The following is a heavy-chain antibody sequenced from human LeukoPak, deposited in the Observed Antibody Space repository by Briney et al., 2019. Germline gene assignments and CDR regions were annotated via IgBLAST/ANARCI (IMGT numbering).Heavy chain of an antibody. CDR1: GYTFTGYY. Sequence: GASVKVSCKASGYTFTGYYMHWVRQAPGQGLEWMGWINPNSGGTNYAQKFQGRVTMTRDTSISTAYMELSRLRSDDTAVYFCARDAIVRDYSYSDYWGQGTLVTVSS. D-gene: IGHD4-11*01. J-gene: IGHJ4*02. V-gene: IGHV1-2*02. CDR2: INPNSGGT. CDR3: ARDAIVRDYSYSDY.